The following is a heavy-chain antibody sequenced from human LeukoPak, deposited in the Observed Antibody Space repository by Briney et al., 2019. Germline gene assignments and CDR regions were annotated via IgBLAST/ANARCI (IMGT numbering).Heavy chain of an antibody. CDR3: ARGNTYYDFWSGYQAHFSYFDY. J-gene: IGHJ4*02. CDR1: GGSISSSNW. CDR2: ISHSGST. Sequence: PSETLSLTRAVSGGSISSSNWWSWVRQPPGKGLEWIGEISHSGSTNYNPSLKSRVTISVDKSKNQFSLKLSSVTAADTAVYYCARGNTYYDFWSGYQAHFSYFDYWGQGTLVTVSS. D-gene: IGHD3-3*01. V-gene: IGHV4-4*02.